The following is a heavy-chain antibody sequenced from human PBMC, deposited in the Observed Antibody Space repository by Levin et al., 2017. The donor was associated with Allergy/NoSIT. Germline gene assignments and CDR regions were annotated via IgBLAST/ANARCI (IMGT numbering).Heavy chain of an antibody. CDR2: ISGGGIT. D-gene: IGHD3-22*01. Sequence: PGGSLRLSCAASGFTFTSYGMTWVRQAPGKGLEWVSTISGGGITFYGDPVKGRFTISRDNSMDTLFLQMNSLRAEDPAVYFCAKYRRVNGNYDSHFGNWGQGTLVTVSS. V-gene: IGHV3-23*01. J-gene: IGHJ4*02. CDR3: AKYRRVNGNYDSHFGN. CDR1: GFTFTSYG.